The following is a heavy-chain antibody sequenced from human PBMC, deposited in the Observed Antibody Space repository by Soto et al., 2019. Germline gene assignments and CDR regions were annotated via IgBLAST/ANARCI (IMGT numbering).Heavy chain of an antibody. D-gene: IGHD4-17*01. CDR1: GFTFSSYG. Sequence: QVQLVESGGGVVQPGRSLRLSCAASGFTFSSYGMHWVRQAPGKGLEWVAVISYDGSNKYYADSVKGRFTISRDNSKNTLYLQMNSLRAEDTAVYYCAKARKRGTTVTTADYWGQGTLVTVSS. CDR2: ISYDGSNK. J-gene: IGHJ4*02. V-gene: IGHV3-30*18. CDR3: AKARKRGTTVTTADY.